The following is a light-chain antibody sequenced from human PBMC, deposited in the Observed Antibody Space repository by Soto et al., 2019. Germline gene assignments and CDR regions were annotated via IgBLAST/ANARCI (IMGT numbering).Light chain of an antibody. CDR1: QRINSW. J-gene: IGKJ3*01. V-gene: IGKV1-5*01. CDR3: QQYHSYFT. Sequence: DIQMTQSPSTLSASVGDKVTITCRASQRINSWLAWYQQKPGKAPKFLIHDASSLQSGVPSRFSGNGSGTEFTLTISSLQTDDFATYYCQQYHSYFTFGPGTKVDLK. CDR2: DAS.